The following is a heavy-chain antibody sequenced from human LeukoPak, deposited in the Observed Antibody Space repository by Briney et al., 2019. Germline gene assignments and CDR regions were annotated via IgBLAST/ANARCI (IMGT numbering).Heavy chain of an antibody. CDR1: GFTVSSYA. CDR3: AREEADPYFQH. Sequence: GGSLRLSCAASGFTVSSYAMNWVRQAPGKGLEWVSVIYSGGSTYYADSVKGRFTISRDNSKNTLYLQMNSLRAEDTAVYYCAREEADPYFQHWGQGTLVTVSS. CDR2: IYSGGST. V-gene: IGHV3-66*01. J-gene: IGHJ1*01. D-gene: IGHD6-13*01.